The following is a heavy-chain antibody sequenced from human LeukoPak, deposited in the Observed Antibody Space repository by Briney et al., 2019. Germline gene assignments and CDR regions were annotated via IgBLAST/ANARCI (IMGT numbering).Heavy chain of an antibody. Sequence: SETLSLTCTVSGGSISSYYWSWIRQPPGKGLEWIGYIYYSGSTYYNPSLKSRVTMSVDTSNNQFSLRLSSVTAADTAVYYCASDKYRDTALGFDYWGQGTLVTVSS. CDR1: GGSISSYY. J-gene: IGHJ4*02. D-gene: IGHD5-18*01. CDR2: IYYSGST. CDR3: ASDKYRDTALGFDY. V-gene: IGHV4-59*04.